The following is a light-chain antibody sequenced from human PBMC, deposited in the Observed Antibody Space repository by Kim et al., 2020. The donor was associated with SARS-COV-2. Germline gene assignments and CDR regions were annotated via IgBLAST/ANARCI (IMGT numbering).Light chain of an antibody. CDR2: GAS. CDR1: QSVSSSY. V-gene: IGKV3-20*01. Sequence: SPGERATLSCTASQSVSSSYLAWYQQKPGQAPRLLIYGASSRATGMPDRFSGSGSGTDFTLTISRLEPEDYAVYYCQQYGSSPPYTFGQGTKLEI. CDR3: QQYGSSPPYT. J-gene: IGKJ2*01.